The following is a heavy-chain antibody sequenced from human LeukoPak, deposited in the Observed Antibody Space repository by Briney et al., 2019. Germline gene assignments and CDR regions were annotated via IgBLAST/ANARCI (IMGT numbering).Heavy chain of an antibody. CDR3: ARESTEVFDY. V-gene: IGHV3-48*02. CDR1: GFTFSSYS. J-gene: IGHJ4*02. Sequence: GALRLSCAASGFTFSSYSMNWVRQAPGKGLEWVSYISSSSTIYYADSVKGRFTISRDNAKNSLYLQMNSLRDEDTAVYYCARESTEVFDYWGQGTLVTVSS. CDR2: ISSSSTI. D-gene: IGHD4-11*01.